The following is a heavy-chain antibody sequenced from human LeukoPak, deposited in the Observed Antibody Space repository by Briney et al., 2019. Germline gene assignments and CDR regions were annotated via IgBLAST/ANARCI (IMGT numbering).Heavy chain of an antibody. CDR3: AREGGDYDASTGYGPGGMDV. D-gene: IGHD3-9*01. Sequence: ASVKVSCTASGYTFTTYYMHWVRQAPGQGLEWMGLINPSGGSTSYTQKFQGRVTVTRDTSTSTVYMELSSLRSEDTAVYYCAREGGDYDASTGYGPGGMDVWGQGTTVTVSS. V-gene: IGHV1-46*01. CDR1: GYTFTTYY. CDR2: INPSGGST. J-gene: IGHJ6*02.